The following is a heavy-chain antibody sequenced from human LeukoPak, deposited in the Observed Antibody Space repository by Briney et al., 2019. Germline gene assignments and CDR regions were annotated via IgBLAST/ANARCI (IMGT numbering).Heavy chain of an antibody. D-gene: IGHD1-1*01. CDR2: LYSDATT. CDR3: ARGVVPLPANTLAY. V-gene: IGHV3-53*01. J-gene: IGHJ1*01. Sequence: GGSLTLSCAASGFTVITNDMTWVRQSPGKGLEWVSVLYSDATTKYADSVQGRFTISRDNSKNTLYLEMNSLSPDDTAVYYCARGVVPLPANTLAYWGQGTLVTVSS. CDR1: GFTVITND.